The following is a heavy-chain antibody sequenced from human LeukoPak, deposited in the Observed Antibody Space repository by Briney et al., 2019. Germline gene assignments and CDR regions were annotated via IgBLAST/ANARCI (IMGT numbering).Heavy chain of an antibody. J-gene: IGHJ4*02. CDR3: AKDMVRGVIINLFDY. D-gene: IGHD3-10*01. Sequence: SLRLSCAASGFTFSSYGMHWVRQAPGKGLEWVAVIWYDGSNKYYADSVKGRFTISRDNSKNTLYLQMNSLRAEDTAVYYCAKDMVRGVIINLFDYWGQGTLVTVSS. CDR2: IWYDGSNK. CDR1: GFTFSSYG. V-gene: IGHV3-33*06.